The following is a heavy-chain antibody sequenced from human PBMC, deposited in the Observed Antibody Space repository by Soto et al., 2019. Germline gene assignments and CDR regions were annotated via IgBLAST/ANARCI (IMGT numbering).Heavy chain of an antibody. CDR2: IYDSGST. CDR1: GGSIISYY. CDR3: ARTPDR. Sequence: SETLSLTCTVSGGSIISYYWSWIRQPPGKGLEWIGYIYDSGSTSYNPSLKSRVTISVDRSKNQFSLKLSSVTAADTAVYYCARTPDRWGQGTLVTVSS. J-gene: IGHJ5*02. V-gene: IGHV4-59*12.